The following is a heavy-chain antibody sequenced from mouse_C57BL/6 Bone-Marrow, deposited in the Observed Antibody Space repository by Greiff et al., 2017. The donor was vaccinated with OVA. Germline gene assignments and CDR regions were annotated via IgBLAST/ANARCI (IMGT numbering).Heavy chain of an antibody. CDR1: GYTFTSYW. CDR3: ARKGYGRYYYFDY. V-gene: IGHV1-52*01. CDR2: IDPSDSET. D-gene: IGHD1-1*01. Sequence: QVQLQQPGAELVRPGSSVKLSCKASGYTFTSYWMHWVKQRPIQGLEWIGNIDPSDSETHYNQKFKDKATLTVDKSSSTAYMQLSSLTSEDSAVNYCARKGYGRYYYFDYWGQGTTLTVAS. J-gene: IGHJ2*01.